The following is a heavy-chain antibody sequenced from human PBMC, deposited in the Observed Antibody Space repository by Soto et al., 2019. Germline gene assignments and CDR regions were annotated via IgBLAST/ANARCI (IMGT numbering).Heavy chain of an antibody. CDR2: IYFSGTT. CDR3: ARHAAYDSVWGKSDGSDY. CDR1: GGSISSGDYY. V-gene: IGHV4-30-4*01. Sequence: SETLSLTCTVSGGSISSGDYYWSWIRQHPGKALEWIGTIYFSGTTYYNPSLKSRVTISVDTSKNQFSLHLSSVTAADTAVYYCARHAAYDSVWGKSDGSDYWGQGTLVTVSS. J-gene: IGHJ4*02. D-gene: IGHD3-16*01.